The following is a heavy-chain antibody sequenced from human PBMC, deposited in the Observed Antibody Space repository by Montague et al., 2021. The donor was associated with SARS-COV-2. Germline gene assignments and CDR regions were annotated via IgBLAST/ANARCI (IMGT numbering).Heavy chain of an antibody. Sequence: QSGAEVKKSGESLRIPCRGSGYDFTSYWISWVRQMPGKGLEWMGRVNPADSRTNYSPSFQGQVTISVDKSATTAYLQWSSLKASDTAIYYCARSQYCGSDCYFAXWGQGSLVTVSS. J-gene: IGHJ4*02. V-gene: IGHV5-10-1*01. CDR2: VNPADSRT. CDR3: ARSQYCGSDCYFAX. CDR1: GYDFTSYW. D-gene: IGHD2-21*02.